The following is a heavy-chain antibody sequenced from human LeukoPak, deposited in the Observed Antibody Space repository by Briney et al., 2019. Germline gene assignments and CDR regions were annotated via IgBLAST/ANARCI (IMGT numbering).Heavy chain of an antibody. D-gene: IGHD6-6*01. Sequence: PSETLSLTCTVSGVSISSYYWSWIRQPPGKGLEWIGYIYYSGSTNYNPSLKSRVTISVDTSKNQFSLKLSSVTAADTAVYYCVRSSSSIFDYWGQGTLVTVSP. CDR3: VRSSSSIFDY. V-gene: IGHV4-59*08. J-gene: IGHJ4*02. CDR1: GVSISSYY. CDR2: IYYSGST.